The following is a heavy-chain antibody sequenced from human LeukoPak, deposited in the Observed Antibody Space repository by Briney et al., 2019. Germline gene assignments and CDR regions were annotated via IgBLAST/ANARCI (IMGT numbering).Heavy chain of an antibody. CDR1: GFTFSDYY. CDR2: IHYSGTT. D-gene: IGHD2-2*01. J-gene: IGHJ4*02. CDR3: ARGPTYQPIDY. Sequence: GSLRLSCAASGFTFSDYYMSWIRQPPGKGLEWIASIHYSGTTYYNPSLKSRVTISVDTSKNHFSLKLSSVTAADTAVYYCARGPTYQPIDYWGQGTLVTVSS. V-gene: IGHV4-59*05.